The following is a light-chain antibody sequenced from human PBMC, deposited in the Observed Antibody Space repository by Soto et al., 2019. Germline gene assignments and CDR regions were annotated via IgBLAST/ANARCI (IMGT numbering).Light chain of an antibody. J-gene: IGKJ3*01. Sequence: DIQMTQSPSTLSASVGDIVTITCRASQSISSWLAWYQQKSGKAPNLLIYKASILESGVPSRFSGSGSGTEFTLSLSGLQPDDFATCYCQQSFTFGPGTKVDIK. CDR3: QQSFT. CDR2: KAS. V-gene: IGKV1-5*03. CDR1: QSISSW.